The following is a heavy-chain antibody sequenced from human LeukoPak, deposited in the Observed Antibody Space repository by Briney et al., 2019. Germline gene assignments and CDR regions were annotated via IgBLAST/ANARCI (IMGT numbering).Heavy chain of an antibody. CDR1: GFTFDDYA. Sequence: GRSLRLSCAASGFTFDDYAMRWVRQAPGKGLEWVSGISWNSGSIGYADSVKGRFTISRDNAKNSLYLQMNSLRAEDTALYYCAKAFWNDALDYWGQGTLVTVSS. V-gene: IGHV3-9*01. CDR2: ISWNSGSI. D-gene: IGHD1-1*01. J-gene: IGHJ4*02. CDR3: AKAFWNDALDY.